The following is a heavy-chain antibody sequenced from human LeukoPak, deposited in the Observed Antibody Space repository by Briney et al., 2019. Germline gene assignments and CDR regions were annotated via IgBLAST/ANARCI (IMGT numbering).Heavy chain of an antibody. CDR2: IHPDGIEK. D-gene: IGHD2-21*02. J-gene: IGHJ5*01. CDR1: GFTFRTYW. CDR3: SRGDDFSGDS. V-gene: IGHV3-7*04. Sequence: GGSLRLSCAATGFTFRTYWMSWVRQAPGKGLEWVANIHPDGIEKYHVDSVKGRFTIFRDNARNLLYLQMSSLRADDTAVYYCSRGDDFSGDSWGQGTLVTVSS.